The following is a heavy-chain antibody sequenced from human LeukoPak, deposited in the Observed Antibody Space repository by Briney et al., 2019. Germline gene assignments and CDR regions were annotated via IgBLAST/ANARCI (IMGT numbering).Heavy chain of an antibody. CDR2: IYTSGST. CDR1: SGSISSYY. V-gene: IGHV4-4*07. CDR3: ARDSMYYYDFWSGYPGEYYFDY. J-gene: IGHJ4*02. D-gene: IGHD3-3*01. Sequence: SETLSLTCTVSSGSISSYYWSWIRQPAGKGLEWIGRIYTSGSTNYNPSLKSRVTMSVDTSKNQFSLKLSSVTAADTAVYYCARDSMYYYDFWSGYPGEYYFDYWGQGTLVTVSS.